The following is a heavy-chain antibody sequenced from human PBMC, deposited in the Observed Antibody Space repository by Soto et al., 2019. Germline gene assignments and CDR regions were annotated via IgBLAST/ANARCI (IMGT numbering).Heavy chain of an antibody. J-gene: IGHJ5*02. CDR3: AHRYRHCSSTSCYKLLSWFDP. Sequence: FGPTLVNPTQTLTLTCTFSVFSLSTSGVGVGWIRQPPGKALEWLALIYWDDDKRYSPSLKSRLTITKDTSKNQVVLTMTNMDPVDTATYYCAHRYRHCSSTSCYKLLSWFDPWGQGTLVTVSS. CDR1: VFSLSTSGVG. CDR2: IYWDDDK. V-gene: IGHV2-5*02. D-gene: IGHD2-2*02.